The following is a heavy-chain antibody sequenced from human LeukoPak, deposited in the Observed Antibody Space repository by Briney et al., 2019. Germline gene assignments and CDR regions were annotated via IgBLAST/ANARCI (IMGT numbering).Heavy chain of an antibody. CDR2: IGTAGDT. CDR1: GFTFSSYD. CDR3: ARSSGIAVAGIDY. V-gene: IGHV3-13*01. J-gene: IGHJ4*02. Sequence: GGSLRLSCAASGFTFSSYDVHWVRQATGKGLEWVSAIGTAGDTYYPGSVKGRFTISRENAKNSLYLQMNSLRAGDTAVYYCARSSGIAVAGIDYWGQGTLVTVSS. D-gene: IGHD6-19*01.